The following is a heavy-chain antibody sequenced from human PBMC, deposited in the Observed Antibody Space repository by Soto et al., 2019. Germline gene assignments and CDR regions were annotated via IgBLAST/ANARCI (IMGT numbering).Heavy chain of an antibody. CDR3: ARGSDEEAIAVAGTLDY. D-gene: IGHD6-19*01. Sequence: ASVKVSCKASGYTFTSYGISWVRQAPGQGLEWMGWISAYNGNTNYAQKLQGRVTMTTDTSTSTAYMELRSLRSDDTAVYYCARGSDEEAIAVAGTLDYWGQGTLVTVSS. J-gene: IGHJ4*02. V-gene: IGHV1-18*01. CDR2: ISAYNGNT. CDR1: GYTFTSYG.